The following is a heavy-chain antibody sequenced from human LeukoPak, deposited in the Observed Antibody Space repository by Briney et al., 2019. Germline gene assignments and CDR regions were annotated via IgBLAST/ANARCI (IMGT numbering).Heavy chain of an antibody. D-gene: IGHD3-10*01. J-gene: IGHJ2*01. V-gene: IGHV4-59*01. CDR1: GGSTSTYY. CDR3: ARVGNYYFDL. Sequence: SQTLSLTCTVSGGSTSTYYWSWIRQPPGKGLEWIGYIYYSGNSNYNPSLKSRVIISVDTNKNQSSLKLSSVTAADTAVYYCARVGNYYFDLWGRGTLVTVSS. CDR2: IYYSGNS.